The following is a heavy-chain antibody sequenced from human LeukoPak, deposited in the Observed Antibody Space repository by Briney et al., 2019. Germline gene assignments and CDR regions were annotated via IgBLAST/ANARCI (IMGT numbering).Heavy chain of an antibody. V-gene: IGHV4-59*01. J-gene: IGHJ4*02. CDR1: GDSISGYY. CDR2: VYHTGHT. D-gene: IGHD3-16*01. Sequence: PSETLSLTCTVSGDSISGYYWSWIRQPPGKGLEWIGYVYHTGHTHYSPSLKSRVTVSLGTSRNQVSLILSSVTAADTAVYYCARHRFGHLFDYWGQGTLVFVSS. CDR3: ARHRFGHLFDY.